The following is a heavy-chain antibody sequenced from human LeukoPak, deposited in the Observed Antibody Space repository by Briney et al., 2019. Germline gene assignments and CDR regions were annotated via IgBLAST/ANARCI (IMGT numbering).Heavy chain of an antibody. Sequence: GGSLRLSWAASGFTFSSYWMSWVRQAPGKGLEWVANIKQDGSESYYVDSVKGRFTFSRDNAKNSLYLQINSLRAEDTAVYYCARLGEKADFDYWGQGTLVTVSS. D-gene: IGHD3-16*01. J-gene: IGHJ4*02. V-gene: IGHV3-7*01. CDR3: ARLGEKADFDY. CDR2: IKQDGSES. CDR1: GFTFSSYW.